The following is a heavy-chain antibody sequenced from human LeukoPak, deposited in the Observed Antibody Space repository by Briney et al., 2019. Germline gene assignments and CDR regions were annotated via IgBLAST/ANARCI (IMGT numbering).Heavy chain of an antibody. Sequence: ASVKVSCKASGYTFTGYYMHWVRLAPGQGLEWMGWINPNSGGTNYAQKFQGRVTMTRDTSISTAYMELSRLRSDDTAVYYCARDQKGEFHFAYWGQGTLVTVSS. J-gene: IGHJ4*02. CDR2: INPNSGGT. D-gene: IGHD3-16*01. V-gene: IGHV1-2*02. CDR3: ARDQKGEFHFAY. CDR1: GYTFTGYY.